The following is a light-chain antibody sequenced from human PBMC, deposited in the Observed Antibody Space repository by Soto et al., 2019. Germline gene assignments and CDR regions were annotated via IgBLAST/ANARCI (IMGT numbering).Light chain of an antibody. Sequence: DIQTTQSPPSLSASVGDRVTITCRTSQSISSYLNWYQQKPGKAPRLLIYAASNLQSGVPSGFSGSASGTDFTLTISSLQPEDSATYYCQQSYSAPHTFGQGTKLEIK. V-gene: IGKV1-39*01. CDR1: QSISSY. CDR3: QQSYSAPHT. CDR2: AAS. J-gene: IGKJ2*01.